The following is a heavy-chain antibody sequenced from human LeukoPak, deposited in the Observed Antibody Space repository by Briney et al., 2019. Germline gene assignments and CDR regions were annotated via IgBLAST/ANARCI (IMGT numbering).Heavy chain of an antibody. CDR3: ARTDCGSTSCYHYNNWFDP. V-gene: IGHV1-3*01. D-gene: IGHD2-2*01. CDR1: GYTFTSYA. Sequence: ASVKVSCKASGYTFTSYAMHWVRQAPGQRLEWMGWINAGNGNTKYSQKFQGRVTITRDTSASTAYMELSSLRSEDTAVYYCARTDCGSTSCYHYNNWFDPWGQGTLVTVSS. J-gene: IGHJ5*02. CDR2: INAGNGNT.